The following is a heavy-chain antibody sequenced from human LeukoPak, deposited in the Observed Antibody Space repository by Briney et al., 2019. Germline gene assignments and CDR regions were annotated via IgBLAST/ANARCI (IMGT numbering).Heavy chain of an antibody. CDR2: IFHSGGT. CDR3: ARGGYSSFLDY. CDR1: DGSITDNW. Sequence: PSETLSLTCAVSDGSITDNWWSWVRQPPGKGLEWIGEIFHSGGTNYNPSLKSRVTISIDTSKNQLSLNLNSVTAADTAVYYCARGGYSSFLDYWGQGTLVTVSS. V-gene: IGHV4-4*02. D-gene: IGHD6-13*01. J-gene: IGHJ4*02.